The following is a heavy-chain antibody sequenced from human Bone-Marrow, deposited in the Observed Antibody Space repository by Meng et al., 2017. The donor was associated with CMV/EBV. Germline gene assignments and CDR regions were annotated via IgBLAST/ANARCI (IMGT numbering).Heavy chain of an antibody. CDR1: GFTFSSYG. Sequence: GESLKISCAASGFTFSSYGMHWVRQAPGKGLEWVTFIQYDGSNKYYADSVKGRFTISRDNAKNSLYLQMNSLRAEDTAVYYCAREEYCSGGSCYPNNWFDPWGQGTRVTVYS. CDR2: IQYDGSNK. D-gene: IGHD2-15*01. V-gene: IGHV3-30*02. J-gene: IGHJ5*02. CDR3: AREEYCSGGSCYPNNWFDP.